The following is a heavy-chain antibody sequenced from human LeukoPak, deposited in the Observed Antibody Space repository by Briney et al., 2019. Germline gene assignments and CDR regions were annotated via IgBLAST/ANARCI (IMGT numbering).Heavy chain of an antibody. CDR2: ISSSSSTI. CDR1: GFTFSSYS. CDR3: AKGARRGAISMLRGVIGESYYFDY. V-gene: IGHV3-48*01. D-gene: IGHD3-10*01. Sequence: GGSLRLSCAASGFTFSSYSMNWVRQAPGKGLEWVSYISSSSSTIYYADSVKGRFTISRDNAKNSLYLQMNSLRAEDTAVYYCAKGARRGAISMLRGVIGESYYFDYWGQGTLVTVSS. J-gene: IGHJ4*02.